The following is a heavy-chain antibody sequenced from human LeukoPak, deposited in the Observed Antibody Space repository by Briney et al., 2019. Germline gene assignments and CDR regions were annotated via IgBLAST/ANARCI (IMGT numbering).Heavy chain of an antibody. CDR2: IYTSGST. D-gene: IGHD5-18*01. Sequence: PSETLSLTCTVSGGSISSYYWSWIRQPAGKGLEWIGRIYTSGSTNYNPSLKSRVTMLVDTSKNQFSLKLSSVTAADTAVYYCAREKAMDTPYYYYYMDVWGKGTTVTVSS. V-gene: IGHV4-4*07. CDR3: AREKAMDTPYYYYYMDV. J-gene: IGHJ6*03. CDR1: GGSISSYY.